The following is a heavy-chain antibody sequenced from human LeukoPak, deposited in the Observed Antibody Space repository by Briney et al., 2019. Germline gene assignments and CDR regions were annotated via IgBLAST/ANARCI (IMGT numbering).Heavy chain of an antibody. V-gene: IGHV3-23*01. CDR1: GFTFRSYA. D-gene: IGHD2-2*01. CDR3: AKVRGYCSSTSCYPEYYFDY. CDR2: NTESRTST. J-gene: IGHJ4*02. Sequence: PGGSLRLSCAASGFTFRSYAMSWVRKTPRKGLEWVSPNTESRTSTYYADSVKGRFTITRDNSKNTLYLQMNSLRGEDTVVYYCAKVRGYCSSTSCYPEYYFDYWGQGTLVTVSS.